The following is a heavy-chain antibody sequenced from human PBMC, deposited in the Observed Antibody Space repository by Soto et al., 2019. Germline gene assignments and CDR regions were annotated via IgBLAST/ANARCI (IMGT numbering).Heavy chain of an antibody. CDR1: GYTFTGYY. Sequence: QVQLVQSGAEVKKPGASVEVSCKASGYTFTGYYMHWVRQAPGQGLEWMGWINPITGDTKYTQKFQGRVTMPRDTSMNTAYMELSRLTSDDTAVFYCAKDSGSGWNFDSWGQGTLVTVSS. D-gene: IGHD6-19*01. CDR2: INPITGDT. J-gene: IGHJ4*02. CDR3: AKDSGSGWNFDS. V-gene: IGHV1-2*02.